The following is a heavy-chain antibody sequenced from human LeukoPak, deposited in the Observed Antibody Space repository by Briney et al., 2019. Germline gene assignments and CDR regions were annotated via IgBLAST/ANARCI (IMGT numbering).Heavy chain of an antibody. V-gene: IGHV3-15*01. Sequence: PGGSLRLSCAASGFIFTNAYMSWVRQAPGKGLEWVGRIKRKTDGGTTDYAAPVKGRFTISRDDAKNTLYLQMNSLKTEDTALYYCTTDNAGYTAQGDWFDPWGQGTLVTVSS. D-gene: IGHD2-2*02. CDR1: GFIFTNAY. CDR2: IKRKTDGGTT. J-gene: IGHJ5*02. CDR3: TTDNAGYTAQGDWFDP.